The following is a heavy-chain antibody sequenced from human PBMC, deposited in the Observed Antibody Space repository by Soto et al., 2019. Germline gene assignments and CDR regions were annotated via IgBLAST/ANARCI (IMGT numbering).Heavy chain of an antibody. Sequence: GESLKISCKGSGYTFSGYWIGWVRQMSGKGLEWMGIIYPGDSDARYSPSFQGQVTISADESITTAYLQWDSLKASDTAIYYCVVQQKLPWVNAWGQGTLVTV. CDR1: GYTFSGYW. D-gene: IGHD1-1*01. CDR3: VVQQKLPWVNA. J-gene: IGHJ5*02. V-gene: IGHV5-51*01. CDR2: IYPGDSDA.